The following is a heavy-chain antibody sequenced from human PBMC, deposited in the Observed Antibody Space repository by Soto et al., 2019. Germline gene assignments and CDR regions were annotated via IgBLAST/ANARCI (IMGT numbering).Heavy chain of an antibody. D-gene: IGHD6-6*01. CDR1: GFTFNSYA. V-gene: IGHV3-30-3*01. CDR3: ARTYSGSFHLLGADFDH. J-gene: IGHJ4*02. CDR2: ISYDGSNK. Sequence: QVQLVESGGGVVQPGRSLRLSCVASGFTFNSYAMHWVRQAPGKGLEWVAVISYDGSNKYYADSVKGRFTISRDNSKNTLSLQMTSLRVVDTAVYYCARTYSGSFHLLGADFDHWGQGTLVTVSS.